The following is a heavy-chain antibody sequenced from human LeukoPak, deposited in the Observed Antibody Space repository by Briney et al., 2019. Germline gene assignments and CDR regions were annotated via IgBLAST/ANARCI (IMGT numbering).Heavy chain of an antibody. Sequence: LAGGSLRLSCAASGFTFTNYGMHWVRRAPGKGLEWVTFIRYDGSNKYYAESVKGRFTISRDNSDNAVSLQMHSLTPEDTAIYSCAKDPLINGYTSRWWADYYPYMDIWGTGTTVTISS. D-gene: IGHD6-19*01. CDR1: GFTFTNYG. V-gene: IGHV3-30*02. CDR2: IRYDGSNK. CDR3: AKDPLINGYTSRWWADYYPYMDI. J-gene: IGHJ6*03.